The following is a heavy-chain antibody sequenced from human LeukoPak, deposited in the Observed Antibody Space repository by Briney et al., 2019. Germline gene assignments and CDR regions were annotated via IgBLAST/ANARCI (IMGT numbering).Heavy chain of an antibody. CDR1: GGTFSSYA. CDR3: ARDLTSVAGRGRAFDI. CDR2: IIPILGIA. Sequence: SVKVSCKASGGTFSSYAISWVRQAPGQGLEWMGRIIPILGIANYAQKLQGRVTMTTDTSTSTAYMELRSLRSDDTAVYYCARDLTSVAGRGRAFDIWGQGTMVTVSS. J-gene: IGHJ3*02. D-gene: IGHD6-19*01. V-gene: IGHV1-69*04.